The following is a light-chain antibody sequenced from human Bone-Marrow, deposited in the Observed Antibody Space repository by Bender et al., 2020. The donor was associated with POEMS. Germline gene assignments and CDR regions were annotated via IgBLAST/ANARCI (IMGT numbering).Light chain of an antibody. Sequence: QSALTQPASVSGSPGQSITISCTGTSSDVGNYDLVSWYQQHPGKAPKLMIYEVTKRPSGVSNRFSGSKSGNTASLTISGLQSEDEADYYCCSYAGSNTMLFGGGTKVTVL. CDR2: EVT. V-gene: IGLV2-23*02. J-gene: IGLJ2*01. CDR3: CSYAGSNTML. CDR1: SSDVGNYDL.